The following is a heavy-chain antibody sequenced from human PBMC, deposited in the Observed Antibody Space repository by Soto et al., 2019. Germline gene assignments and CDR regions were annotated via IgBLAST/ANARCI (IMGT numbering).Heavy chain of an antibody. CDR3: ARGYCSSTSCYYYYYMDV. V-gene: IGHV1-69*02. Sequence: QVQLVQSGAEVKKPGSSVKVSCKASGGTFSSYTISWVRQAPGQGLEWMGRIIPILGIANYAQKFQGRVTITADKSTSTAYMELSSLRSEDKAVYYCARGYCSSTSCYYYYYMDVWGKGTTVTVSS. CDR1: GGTFSSYT. CDR2: IIPILGIA. J-gene: IGHJ6*03. D-gene: IGHD2-2*01.